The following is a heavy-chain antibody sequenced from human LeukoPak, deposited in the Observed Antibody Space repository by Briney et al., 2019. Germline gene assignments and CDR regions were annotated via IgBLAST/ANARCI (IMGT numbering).Heavy chain of an antibody. J-gene: IGHJ4*02. Sequence: GSSVKVSCKASGGTFSSYAISWVRQAPGQGLEWMGRIIPIFGTANYAQKFQGRVTITTDESTSTAYMELSSLRSEDTAVYFCAYGQSDDFWRTEGFDYWGQGTLVTVSS. V-gene: IGHV1-69*05. D-gene: IGHD3-3*01. CDR3: AYGQSDDFWRTEGFDY. CDR2: IIPIFGTA. CDR1: GGTFSSYA.